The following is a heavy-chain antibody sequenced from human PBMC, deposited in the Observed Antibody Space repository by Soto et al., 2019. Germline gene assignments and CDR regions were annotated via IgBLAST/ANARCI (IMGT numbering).Heavy chain of an antibody. D-gene: IGHD3-22*01. CDR2: FYYSGST. V-gene: IGHV4-31*03. CDR1: GGSISSGGYY. J-gene: IGHJ4*02. CDR3: ARVSGSSGYYGFGGQFDY. Sequence: QVQLQESGPGLVKPSQTLSLTCTVSGGSISSGGYYWSWIRQHPGKGLEWIGYFYYSGSTYYNPSLKSRVTISVDTSKNQFSLKLSSVTAADTAVYYCARVSGSSGYYGFGGQFDYWGQGTLVTVSS.